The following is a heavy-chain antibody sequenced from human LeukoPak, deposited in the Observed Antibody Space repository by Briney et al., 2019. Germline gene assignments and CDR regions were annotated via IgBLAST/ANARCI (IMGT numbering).Heavy chain of an antibody. V-gene: IGHV4-38-2*02. CDR3: ARVAGYYDSSGYFYY. D-gene: IGHD3-22*01. CDR1: SYSISSGYY. Sequence: SETLSLTCTVSSYSISSGYYRGWIRQPPGKGLEWIGNIYHSGSTYYNPSLKSRVTISVDTSKNQFSLKLSSVTAADTAVYYCARVAGYYDSSGYFYYWGQGTLVTVSS. J-gene: IGHJ4*02. CDR2: IYHSGST.